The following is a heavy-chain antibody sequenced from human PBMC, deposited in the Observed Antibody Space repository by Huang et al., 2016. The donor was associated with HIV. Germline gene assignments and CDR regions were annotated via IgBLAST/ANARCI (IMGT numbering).Heavy chain of an antibody. CDR1: GFRFDEYA. CDR3: SRGLTKPLFAFDI. CDR2: IRSKAYGGTT. D-gene: IGHD3-9*01. V-gene: IGHV3-49*03. Sequence: ELQLVESGGGLVQPGRSLRLSCTASGFRFDEYALSWFRQAPGKGVEWVGCIRSKAYGGTTEYAASVKGNFTISRDDSKTIAYLQMNSLKTEDTAVYYCSRGLTKPLFAFDIWGQGTVVTVSS. J-gene: IGHJ3*02.